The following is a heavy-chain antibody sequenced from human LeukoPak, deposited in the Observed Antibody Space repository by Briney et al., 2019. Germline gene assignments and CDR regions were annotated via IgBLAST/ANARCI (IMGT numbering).Heavy chain of an antibody. Sequence: GGSLGLSCAASGFHFGDYAMSWVRQAPGKGLEWVAHIKEGGRGTFYVDSVKGRFTGSRDDARNTVYLQMNSLRAEDTAVYYCARWRGAQSEFVVWGQGTLVTVSS. J-gene: IGHJ4*02. D-gene: IGHD3-3*01. CDR1: GFHFGDYA. CDR2: IKEGGRGT. V-gene: IGHV3-7*01. CDR3: ARWRGAQSEFVV.